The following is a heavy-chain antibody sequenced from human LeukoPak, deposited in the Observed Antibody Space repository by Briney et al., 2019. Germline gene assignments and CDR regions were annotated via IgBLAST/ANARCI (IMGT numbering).Heavy chain of an antibody. Sequence: GRSLRLSCAASGFTFSRYAMHWVRQTPGKGLEWVAVISYDGASKYYADSVKGRFTISRDNSKNTLYLQMNSLRAEDTAVYSCARDPRGQSITIFGVVIWLDPWGQGTLVTVSS. J-gene: IGHJ5*02. CDR1: GFTFSRYA. V-gene: IGHV3-30-3*01. CDR3: ARDPRGQSITIFGVVIWLDP. D-gene: IGHD3-3*01. CDR2: ISYDGASK.